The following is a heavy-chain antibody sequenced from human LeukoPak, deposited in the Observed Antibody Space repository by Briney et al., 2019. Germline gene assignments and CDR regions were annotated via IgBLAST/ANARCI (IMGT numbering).Heavy chain of an antibody. V-gene: IGHV4-39*07. D-gene: IGHD5-18*01. CDR3: ARGVFGFGRLVQLLKSTYFDY. CDR1: GDSISDTNYY. CDR2: IYYSGST. J-gene: IGHJ4*02. Sequence: SETLSLTCTVSGDSISDTNYYWDWIRQPPGKGLEWIGDIYYSGSTYYNPSLKSRVTISVDTSKNQFSLKLSSVTAADTAVYYCARGVFGFGRLVQLLKSTYFDYWGQGTLVTVSS.